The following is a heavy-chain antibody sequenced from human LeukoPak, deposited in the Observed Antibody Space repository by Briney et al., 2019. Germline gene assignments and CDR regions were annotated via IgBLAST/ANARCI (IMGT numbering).Heavy chain of an antibody. Sequence: GGSLRLSCTASGFTFSTYWMNWVRQAPGKGLEWVTFIQYDGSEEYYGDSVKGRFTISRDNSKNTLYLQFNSLRPEDTAVYYCAKNRGYNYGLDAFDIWGQGTMVTVSS. V-gene: IGHV3-30*02. CDR2: IQYDGSEE. D-gene: IGHD5-18*01. CDR1: GFTFSTYW. J-gene: IGHJ3*02. CDR3: AKNRGYNYGLDAFDI.